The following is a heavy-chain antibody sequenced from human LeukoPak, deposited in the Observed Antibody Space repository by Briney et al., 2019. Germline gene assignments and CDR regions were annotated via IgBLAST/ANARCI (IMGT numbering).Heavy chain of an antibody. D-gene: IGHD6-13*01. Sequence: GGSLRLSCAAPGLTFSSYWMSWVRQAPGKGRGGVANMKYDGSEKYYVDSVKGRFTISRDNAKNSLYLQMNSLRAEDTAVYYCARDIEAAGLFLDYWGQGTLVTVSS. V-gene: IGHV3-7*01. CDR3: ARDIEAAGLFLDY. CDR1: GLTFSSYW. CDR2: MKYDGSEK. J-gene: IGHJ4*02.